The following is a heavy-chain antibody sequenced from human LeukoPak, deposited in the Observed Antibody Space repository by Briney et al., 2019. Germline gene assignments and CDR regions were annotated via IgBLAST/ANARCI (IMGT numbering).Heavy chain of an antibody. V-gene: IGHV4-34*01. Sequence: SETLSLTCAVYGVSFSGYYWSWIRQPPGKGLEWIGEINHSGSTNYNPSLKSRVTISVDTSKNQFSLKLSSVTAADTAVYYCARGRGRMTTVTTIDYWGQGTLVTVSS. CDR3: ARGRGRMTTVTTIDY. CDR2: INHSGST. CDR1: GVSFSGYY. D-gene: IGHD4-17*01. J-gene: IGHJ4*02.